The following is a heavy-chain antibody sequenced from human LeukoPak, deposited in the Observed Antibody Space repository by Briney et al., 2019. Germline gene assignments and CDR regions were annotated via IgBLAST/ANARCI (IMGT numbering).Heavy chain of an antibody. V-gene: IGHV3-23*01. J-gene: IGHJ4*02. CDR2: ISGSGGST. CDR1: GFTFSSYA. D-gene: IGHD3-3*01. Sequence: GGSLRLSCAASGFTFSSYAMSWVRQAPGKGLEWVSAISGSGGSTYYADSAKGRFTISRDNSKNTLYLQMNSLRAEDTAVYYCAKDYDFWSGYLHIAYFDYWGQGTLVTVSS. CDR3: AKDYDFWSGYLHIAYFDY.